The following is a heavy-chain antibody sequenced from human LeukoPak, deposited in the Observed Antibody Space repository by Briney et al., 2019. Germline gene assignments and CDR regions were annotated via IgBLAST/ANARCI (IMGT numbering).Heavy chain of an antibody. CDR3: ARAKYYYGSGSPHFDY. J-gene: IGHJ4*02. CDR2: IYHSGST. Sequence: SQTLSLTCAVSGVSISSGGYSWSWLRQPPGKGLEWIGYIYHSGSTYYNPSLKSRVTISVDRSKNQFSLKLSSVTAADTAVYYCARAKYYYGSGSPHFDYWGQGTLVTVSS. CDR1: GVSISSGGYS. D-gene: IGHD3-10*01. V-gene: IGHV4-30-2*01.